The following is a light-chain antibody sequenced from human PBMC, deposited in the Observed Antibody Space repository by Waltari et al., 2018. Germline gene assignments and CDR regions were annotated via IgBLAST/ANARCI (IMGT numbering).Light chain of an antibody. Sequence: QSALTQPASVSGSPGQSITISCTGTSSDVGGFDYFSWYQQHPGKAPKLMTYDVSNGPAGVSNPSSAFNPGNTASLNISGVPAEDEADYYCSSYASSSTLPWVFGGGTKLTVL. J-gene: IGLJ3*02. V-gene: IGLV2-14*03. CDR3: SSYASSSTLPWV. CDR2: DVS. CDR1: SSDVGGFDY.